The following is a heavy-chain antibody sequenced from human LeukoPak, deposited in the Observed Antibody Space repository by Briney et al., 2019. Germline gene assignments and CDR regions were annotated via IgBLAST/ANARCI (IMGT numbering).Heavy chain of an antibody. V-gene: IGHV1-46*01. Sequence: ASVKVSCKASGYTFTSYYMHWVRQAPGQGFEWMGIINPSGGGTTYAQKLQGRVTMTRDTSASIVYMELSSLRSEDTAVYYCARILSYDSSGYYSPRFGYWGQGTLVTVSS. D-gene: IGHD3-22*01. J-gene: IGHJ4*02. CDR1: GYTFTSYY. CDR3: ARILSYDSSGYYSPRFGY. CDR2: INPSGGGT.